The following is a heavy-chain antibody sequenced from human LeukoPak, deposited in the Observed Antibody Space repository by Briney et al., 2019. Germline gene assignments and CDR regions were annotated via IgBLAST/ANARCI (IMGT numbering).Heavy chain of an antibody. J-gene: IGHJ5*02. CDR1: GFTFSSYG. V-gene: IGHV3-30*18. CDR2: ISYDGSNK. Sequence: HPGGSLRLSCAASGFTFSSYGMHWVRQAPGKGLEWVTVISYDGSNKYYADSVKGRFTISRDNSKNTLYLQMNSLRAEDTAVYYCAKDLVRGQGRSLTIFGVGAFDPWGQGTLVTVSS. CDR3: AKDLVRGQGRSLTIFGVGAFDP. D-gene: IGHD3-3*01.